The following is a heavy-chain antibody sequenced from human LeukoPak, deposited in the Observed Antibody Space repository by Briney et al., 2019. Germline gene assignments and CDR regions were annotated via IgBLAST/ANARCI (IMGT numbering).Heavy chain of an antibody. Sequence: SETLSLTCTVSGGSLSSYYWSCIRQPAGKGLEWIGRIYTSGSTNYNPSLKSRVTMSVDTSKNQFSLKLSSVTAADTAVYYCARHALRVMVRGVIRAFDIWGQGTMVTVSS. CDR2: IYTSGST. CDR3: ARHALRVMVRGVIRAFDI. V-gene: IGHV4-4*07. CDR1: GGSLSSYY. D-gene: IGHD3-10*01. J-gene: IGHJ3*02.